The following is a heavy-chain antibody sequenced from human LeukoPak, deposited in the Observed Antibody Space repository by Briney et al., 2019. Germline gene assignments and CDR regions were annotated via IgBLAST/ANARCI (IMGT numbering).Heavy chain of an antibody. CDR1: GGTFSSYA. CDR3: ARDQVMVRGALRLRVLDY. J-gene: IGHJ4*02. D-gene: IGHD3-10*01. V-gene: IGHV1-69*05. Sequence: SVKVSCKASGGTFSSYAISWLRQAPGQGLEWMGGIIPIFGTANYAQKFQGRVTITTDESTSTAYMELSSLRSEDTAVYYCARDQVMVRGALRLRVLDYWGQGTLVTVSS. CDR2: IIPIFGTA.